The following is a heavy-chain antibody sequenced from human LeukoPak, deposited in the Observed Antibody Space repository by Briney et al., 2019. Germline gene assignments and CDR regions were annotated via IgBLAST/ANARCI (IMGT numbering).Heavy chain of an antibody. J-gene: IGHJ4*02. V-gene: IGHV3-23*01. D-gene: IGHD3-22*01. CDR3: AKGIPYGDSSGYYFDY. CDR1: GFTFSRYG. Sequence: GGSLRLSCAASGFTFSRYGMSWVRQAPGKGLEWVSAISGSGGSTYYADSVKGRFTISRDNSKNTLYLQMNSLRAEDTAVYYCAKGIPYGDSSGYYFDYWGQGTLVTVSS. CDR2: ISGSGGST.